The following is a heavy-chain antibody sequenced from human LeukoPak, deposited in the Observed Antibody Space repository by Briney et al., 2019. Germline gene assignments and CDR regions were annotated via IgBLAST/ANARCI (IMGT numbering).Heavy chain of an antibody. Sequence: ASVKVSCKASGYTFTDYAMQWLRQAPGQRLEWMGWINAGNGNTKYSQKFQGRVTITRDTSASTAYMELSSLRSEDTAVYYCASGVWSSRGKEYYFDYWGLGTLVTVSS. CDR3: ASGVWSSRGKEYYFDY. D-gene: IGHD3-22*01. V-gene: IGHV1-3*01. CDR2: INAGNGNT. J-gene: IGHJ4*02. CDR1: GYTFTDYA.